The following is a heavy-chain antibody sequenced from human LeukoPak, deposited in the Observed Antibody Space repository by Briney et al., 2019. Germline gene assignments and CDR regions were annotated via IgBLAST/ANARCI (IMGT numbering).Heavy chain of an antibody. CDR2: IYSGGST. Sequence: GGSLRLSCAASGFTVSSNYMSWVRQAPGKGLEWVSVIYSGGSTYYADSVKGRFTISRDNSENTLYLQMNSLRAEDTAAYYCARGLLWFGEMTHYMDVWGKGTTVTISS. V-gene: IGHV3-66*01. CDR1: GFTVSSNY. CDR3: ARGLLWFGEMTHYMDV. J-gene: IGHJ6*03. D-gene: IGHD3-10*01.